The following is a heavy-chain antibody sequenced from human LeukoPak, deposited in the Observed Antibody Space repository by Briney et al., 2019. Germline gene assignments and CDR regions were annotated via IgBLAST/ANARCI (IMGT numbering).Heavy chain of an antibody. CDR3: ARDDGDYYFDY. J-gene: IGHJ4*02. D-gene: IGHD4-17*01. Sequence: GGSLRLSCAASGFTFSSYGMHWVRQAPGKGLVWVSRINSDGSSTSYADSVKGRFTISRDNAKNTLYLQMNSLRAEDTAVYYCARDDGDYYFDYWGQGTLVTVSS. V-gene: IGHV3-74*01. CDR2: INSDGSST. CDR1: GFTFSSYG.